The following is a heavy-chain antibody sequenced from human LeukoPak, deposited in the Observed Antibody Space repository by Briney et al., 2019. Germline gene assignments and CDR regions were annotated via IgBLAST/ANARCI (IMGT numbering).Heavy chain of an antibody. CDR2: IYTSGST. J-gene: IGHJ4*02. CDR3: ARGDAYYDFWSGYYTGWHFDY. Sequence: PSETLSLTCTVSGGSISSYYWSWIRQPAGKGLEWIGRIYTSGSTNYNPSLKSRVTMSVDTSKNQFSLKLSSVTAADTAVYYCARGDAYYDFWSGYYTGWHFDYWGQGTLVTVSS. CDR1: GGSISSYY. D-gene: IGHD3-3*01. V-gene: IGHV4-4*07.